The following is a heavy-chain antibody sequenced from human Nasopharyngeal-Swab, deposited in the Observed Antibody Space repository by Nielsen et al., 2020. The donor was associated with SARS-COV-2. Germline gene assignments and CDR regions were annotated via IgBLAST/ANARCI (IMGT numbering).Heavy chain of an antibody. Sequence: SETLSLTCSVSGGSISSYYWSWIRQLPGKGLEWLGYVFYSGTTNYNPSLKSRVSISVDTSRNQFSLKLRSMTAADTAVYYCARSGYSYGLPVGYFGHWGQGILVTVSS. J-gene: IGHJ4*02. CDR1: GGSISSYY. CDR2: VFYSGTT. V-gene: IGHV4-59*01. CDR3: ARSGYSYGLPVGYFGH. D-gene: IGHD5-18*01.